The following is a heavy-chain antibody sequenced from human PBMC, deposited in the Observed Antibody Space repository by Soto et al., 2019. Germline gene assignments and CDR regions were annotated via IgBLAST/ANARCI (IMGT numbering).Heavy chain of an antibody. CDR3: ARAYYYEVAGWFDP. J-gene: IGHJ5*02. D-gene: IGHD3-22*01. Sequence: SETLSLTCAVSGYSISSGYYWGWIRQPPGKGLEWIGSIYRSGNTYYNPSLKSRVTISVDTSKNQFSLELSSVTAADTAVYSCARAYYYEVAGWFDPWGPGTLVTVSS. CDR2: IYRSGNT. CDR1: GYSISSGYY. V-gene: IGHV4-38-2*01.